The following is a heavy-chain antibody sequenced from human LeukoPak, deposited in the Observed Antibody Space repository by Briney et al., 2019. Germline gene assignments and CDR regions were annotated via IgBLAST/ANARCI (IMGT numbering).Heavy chain of an antibody. Sequence: GESLQISCKGSRYSFTSYWIGWVRQLPGKGLEWMGIIYPGDSDTRYSPSFQGQVTISAGKSISTAYLQWSSLKASDTAMYYCARPPDPLSNYGEDYWGQGTLVTVSS. CDR3: ARPPDPLSNYGEDY. CDR1: RYSFTSYW. D-gene: IGHD4-17*01. CDR2: IYPGDSDT. V-gene: IGHV5-51*01. J-gene: IGHJ4*02.